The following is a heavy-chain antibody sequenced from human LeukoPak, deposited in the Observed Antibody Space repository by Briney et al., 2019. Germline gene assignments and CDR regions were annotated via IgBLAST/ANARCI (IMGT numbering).Heavy chain of an antibody. D-gene: IGHD2-2*01. J-gene: IGHJ4*02. CDR3: ARGSTVVPAAF. V-gene: IGHV1-18*01. Sequence: ASVKVSCKASGYTFTSYGISWVRQAPGQGLEWMGWISAYNGNTNYAQKFQGRVTMTRDTSISTAYMELSRLRSDDTAVYYCARGSTVVPAAFWGQGTLVTVSS. CDR2: ISAYNGNT. CDR1: GYTFTSYG.